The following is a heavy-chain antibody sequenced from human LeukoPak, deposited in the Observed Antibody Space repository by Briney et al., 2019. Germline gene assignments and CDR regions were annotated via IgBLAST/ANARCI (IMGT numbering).Heavy chain of an antibody. J-gene: IGHJ5*02. D-gene: IGHD3-3*01. V-gene: IGHV3-33*08. CDR1: GFTFSSYG. Sequence: PGGSLRLSCAASGFTFSSYGMHWVRQAPGKGLEWVAVIWYGGSNKYYADSVKGRFTISRDNSKNTLYLQMNSLRAEDTAVYYCARGTEEAGKLRFLEWHRGQWYNWFDPWGQGTLVTVSS. CDR2: IWYGGSNK. CDR3: ARGTEEAGKLRFLEWHRGQWYNWFDP.